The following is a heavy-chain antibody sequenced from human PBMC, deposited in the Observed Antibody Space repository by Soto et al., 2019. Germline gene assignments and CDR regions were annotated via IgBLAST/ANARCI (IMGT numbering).Heavy chain of an antibody. CDR1: GFTFSHYY. CDR2: ISSSGNTI. Sequence: QVQLVESGGGLVKTSGSLRIACAASGFTFSHYYMSWVRQAPGKGLEWVSYISSSGNTISYGDSVKGRFTISRDNAKNSVYLQMNSLRAEDTALYFCAKMSSENYYDPVFSWGQGTLVTVSS. D-gene: IGHD3-22*01. J-gene: IGHJ4*02. V-gene: IGHV3-11*01. CDR3: AKMSSENYYDPVFS.